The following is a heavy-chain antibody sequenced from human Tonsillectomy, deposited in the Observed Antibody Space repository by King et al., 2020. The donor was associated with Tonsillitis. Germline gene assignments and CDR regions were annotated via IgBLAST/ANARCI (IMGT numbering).Heavy chain of an antibody. Sequence: TLKESGPTLVKPTQTLTLTCTFSGFSLSASGVAVGWIRQPPGKALEWLALIYWDDDKRYSPSLKSRLTIPKDTSKKQVVLTMTNMDPVDTAQYYCAGRSHTPFDYWGQGTLVTVSS. CDR2: IYWDDDK. V-gene: IGHV2-5*02. CDR1: GFSLSASGVA. D-gene: IGHD1-14*01. CDR3: AGRSHTPFDY. J-gene: IGHJ4*02.